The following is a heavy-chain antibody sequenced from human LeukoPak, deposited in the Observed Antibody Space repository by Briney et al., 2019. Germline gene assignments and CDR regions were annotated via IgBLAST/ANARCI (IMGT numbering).Heavy chain of an antibody. J-gene: IGHJ5*02. CDR1: GGSISSSNW. CDR3: ARGYGDLLHYNNWFDP. V-gene: IGHV4-4*02. CDR2: IYHSGST. Sequence: SETLSLTCAVSGGSISSSNWWSWVRQPPGKGLEWIGEIYHSGSTNYNPSLKSRVTISVDKSKNQFSLKLSSVTAADTAVYYCARGYGDLLHYNNWFDPWGQGTLVTVSS. D-gene: IGHD4-17*01.